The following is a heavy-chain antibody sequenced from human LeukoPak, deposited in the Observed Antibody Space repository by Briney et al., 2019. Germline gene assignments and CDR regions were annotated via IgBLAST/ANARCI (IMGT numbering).Heavy chain of an antibody. V-gene: IGHV3-23*01. CDR3: AKDLPGKEDDHYGMDV. Sequence: PGGSLRLSCAASGFTFAGYGMSWVRQAPGKGLEWVSSISGSGGSRSHANSVRGRFSISRDDSTNTLYLQMNSLRADDTAVYWCAKDLPGKEDDHYGMDVWGEGTTVTVSS. D-gene: IGHD2-15*01. J-gene: IGHJ6*04. CDR2: ISGSGGSR. CDR1: GFTFAGYG.